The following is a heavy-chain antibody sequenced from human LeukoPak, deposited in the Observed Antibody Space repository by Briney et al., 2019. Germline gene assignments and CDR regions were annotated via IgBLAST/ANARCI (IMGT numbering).Heavy chain of an antibody. J-gene: IGHJ6*02. D-gene: IGHD3-3*01. V-gene: IGHV1-18*01. CDR2: ISAYNGNT. CDR3: AREDYDFWSGYYTVHYYYYGMDV. CDR1: GYTFTSYG. Sequence: GPVKVSCKASGYTFTSYGISWVRQAPGQGLEWMGWISAYNGNTNYAQKLQGRVTMTTDTSTSTAYMELRSLRSDDTAVYYCAREDYDFWSGYYTVHYYYYGMDVWGQGTTVTVSS.